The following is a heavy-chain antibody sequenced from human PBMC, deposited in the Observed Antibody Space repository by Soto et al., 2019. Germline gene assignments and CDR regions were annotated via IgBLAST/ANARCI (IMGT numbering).Heavy chain of an antibody. Sequence: SETLSLTCTFSGGSVSSSSYYWGWVRQPPGKGLEWIGSVYYSGSTYYNPSLKSRVTISVDTSKNQFSLKLSSVTAADTAVYYCARQTVLMYYFDYWGQGTLVTVSS. V-gene: IGHV4-39*07. D-gene: IGHD3-9*01. J-gene: IGHJ4*02. CDR2: VYYSGST. CDR1: GGSVSSSSYY. CDR3: ARQTVLMYYFDY.